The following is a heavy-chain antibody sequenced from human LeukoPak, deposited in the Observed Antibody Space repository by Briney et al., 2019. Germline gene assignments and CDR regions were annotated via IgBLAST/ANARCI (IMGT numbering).Heavy chain of an antibody. CDR3: ARHDGDRIYSGMDV. Sequence: SETLSLTCSVACGSISSSSYNWGWIRQPPGKGLEWIGSIYYSGTTYDHPSLKTRATISLDTSNNQFSLKLSSVTAADTAVYYCARHDGDRIYSGMDVWGQGTTVKVSS. D-gene: IGHD3-10*01. CDR2: IYYSGTT. V-gene: IGHV4-39*01. J-gene: IGHJ6*02. CDR1: CGSISSSSYN.